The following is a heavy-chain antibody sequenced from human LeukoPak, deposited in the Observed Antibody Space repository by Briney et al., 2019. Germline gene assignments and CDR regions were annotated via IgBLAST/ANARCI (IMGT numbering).Heavy chain of an antibody. J-gene: IGHJ6*02. V-gene: IGHV3-23*01. CDR3: ARGLPTLGVYYGMDV. Sequence: PGGSLRLSCAASGSTFSSYAMSWVRQAPGKGLEWVSAISGSGGSTYYADSVKGRFTISRDNAKNSLYLQMNSLRAEDTAVYYCARGLPTLGVYYGMDVWGQGTTVTVSS. CDR2: ISGSGGST. CDR1: GSTFSSYA.